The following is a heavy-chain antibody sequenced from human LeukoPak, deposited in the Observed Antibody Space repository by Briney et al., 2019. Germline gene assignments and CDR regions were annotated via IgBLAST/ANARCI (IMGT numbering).Heavy chain of an antibody. D-gene: IGHD4-17*01. V-gene: IGHV3-23*01. J-gene: IGHJ4*02. CDR2: ISGGGGST. CDR1: GFTFSSYA. CDR3: ARDDYGDSGPLFDY. Sequence: GGSLRLSCAASGFTFSSYAMSWVRQAPGKGLEWVSAISGGGGSTYYADSVKGRFTISRDNSKNTLYLQMNSLRAEDTAIYYCARDDYGDSGPLFDYWGQGALVTVSS.